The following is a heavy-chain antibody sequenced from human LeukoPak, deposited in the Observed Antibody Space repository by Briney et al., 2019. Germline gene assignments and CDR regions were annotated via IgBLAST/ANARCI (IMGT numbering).Heavy chain of an antibody. CDR3: ARGILRFLEWLTNLHYFDY. CDR2: MNPNSGNT. J-gene: IGHJ4*02. CDR1: GYTFTSYD. Sequence: ASVKVSCKASGYTFTSYDFNWVRQATGQGLEWMGWMNPNSGNTGYAQKFQGRVTITRNTSISTAYMELSSLRSEDTAVYYCARGILRFLEWLTNLHYFDYWGQGTLVTVSS. V-gene: IGHV1-8*03. D-gene: IGHD3-3*01.